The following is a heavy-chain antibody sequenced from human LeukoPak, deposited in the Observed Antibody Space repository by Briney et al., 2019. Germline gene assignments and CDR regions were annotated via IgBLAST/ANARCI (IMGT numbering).Heavy chain of an antibody. V-gene: IGHV3-21*03. CDR3: TRDEYGGGSNFFDY. CDR1: GFTFSSYE. D-gene: IGHD4-23*01. Sequence: GGSLRLSCAASGFTFSSYEMNWVRQAPGKGLEWVSSISPSSTYIYYADSLKGRITISRDNAKNSLYLQMDNLRTEDTGVYYCTRDEYGGGSNFFDYWGQGTLVTVST. J-gene: IGHJ4*02. CDR2: ISPSSTYI.